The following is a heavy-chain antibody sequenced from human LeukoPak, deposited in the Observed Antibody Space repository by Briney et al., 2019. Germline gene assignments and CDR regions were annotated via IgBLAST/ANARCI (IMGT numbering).Heavy chain of an antibody. CDR1: GYIFSSYS. V-gene: IGHV7-4-1*02. CDR3: ARGGAMGGYYYYYGMDV. CDR2: INTNTGNP. Sequence: ASVKVSCKASGYIFSSYSLNWVRQAPGQGLEWMGWINTNTGNPTYAQGFTGRFVFSLDTSVSTAYLQISSLKAEDTAVYYCARGGAMGGYYYYYGMDVWGQGTTVTVSS. J-gene: IGHJ6*02. D-gene: IGHD1-26*01.